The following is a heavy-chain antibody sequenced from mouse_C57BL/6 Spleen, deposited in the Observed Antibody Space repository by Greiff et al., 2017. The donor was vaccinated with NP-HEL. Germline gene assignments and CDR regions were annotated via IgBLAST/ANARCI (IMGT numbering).Heavy chain of an antibody. D-gene: IGHD1-1*01. Sequence: EVQLQQSGAELVKPGASVKLSCTASGFNIKDYYMHWVKQRTEQGLEWIGRIDPGDGETKYAPKFQGQAAITANTYSNPAYLQLSSLTSEDTAVYYCARWGSSYAMDYWGQGTSVTVSS. CDR1: GFNIKDYY. CDR2: IDPGDGET. V-gene: IGHV14-2*01. CDR3: ARWGSSYAMDY. J-gene: IGHJ4*01.